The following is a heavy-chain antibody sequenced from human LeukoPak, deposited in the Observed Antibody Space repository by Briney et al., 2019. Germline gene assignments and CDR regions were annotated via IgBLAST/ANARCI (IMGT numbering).Heavy chain of an antibody. CDR2: INPNSGGT. V-gene: IGHV1-2*02. CDR1: GYTFTDYY. J-gene: IGHJ4*02. CDR3: AKHYREYSSSGPLDY. Sequence: ASVKVSCKASGYTFTDYYMHWVRQAPGQGLEWMGWINPNSGGTNYAQKFQGRVTMTRDTSISTAYMELSRLRSEDTAVYYCAKHYREYSSSGPLDYWGQGTLVTVSS. D-gene: IGHD6-6*01.